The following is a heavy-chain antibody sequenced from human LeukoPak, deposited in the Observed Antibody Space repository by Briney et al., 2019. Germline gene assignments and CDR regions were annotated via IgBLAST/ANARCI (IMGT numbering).Heavy chain of an antibody. Sequence: GGSLRLSCAASGFTFSSYAMNWVRQAPGKGLEWVSAISGSGGSTYYADSVKGRFTISRDNSKNTLFPQMNSLRAEDTAVYYCARDDALGDNALDIWGQGTMVTVSS. CDR3: ARDDALGDNALDI. V-gene: IGHV3-23*01. CDR1: GFTFSSYA. CDR2: ISGSGGST. J-gene: IGHJ3*02. D-gene: IGHD3-16*01.